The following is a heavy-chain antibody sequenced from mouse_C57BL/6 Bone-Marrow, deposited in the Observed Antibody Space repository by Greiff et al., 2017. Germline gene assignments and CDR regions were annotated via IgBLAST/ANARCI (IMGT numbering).Heavy chain of an antibody. Sequence: VQLQQSGPVLVKPGASVKMSCKDSGYTFTDYYMNWVKQSHGKSLEWIGVINPYNGGTSYNQKFKGKATLTVDKSSSTAYMELNSLTSEDSAVYYCASLLTWFAYWGQGTLVTVSA. V-gene: IGHV1-19*01. J-gene: IGHJ3*01. CDR3: ASLLTWFAY. D-gene: IGHD1-1*01. CDR1: GYTFTDYY. CDR2: INPYNGGT.